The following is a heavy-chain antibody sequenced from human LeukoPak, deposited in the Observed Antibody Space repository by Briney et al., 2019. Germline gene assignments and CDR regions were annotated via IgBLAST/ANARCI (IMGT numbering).Heavy chain of an antibody. CDR2: IKSKTDGGTT. Sequence: NPGGSLRLSCAASGFTFSNAWMSWVRQAPGKGLEWVGRIKSKTDGGTTDYAAPVKGRFTISRDDSKNTVYLQMNSLKTEDTAVYYCTTEGAPPLSRDDYGDYVAFDYWGQGTLVTVSS. CDR3: TTEGAPPLSRDDYGDYVAFDY. V-gene: IGHV3-15*01. J-gene: IGHJ4*02. D-gene: IGHD4-17*01. CDR1: GFTFSNAW.